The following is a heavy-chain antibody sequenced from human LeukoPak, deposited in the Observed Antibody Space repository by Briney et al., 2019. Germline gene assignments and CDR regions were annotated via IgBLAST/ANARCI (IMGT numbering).Heavy chain of an antibody. J-gene: IGHJ4*02. CDR1: GGSISRPGYY. Sequence: KTSQTLSLTRTVFGGSISRPGYYCGWIRQPPGKGLEWIGSIYDSGRTHYNPSLQSRVTISVGPSKNLFSLKLSSVTAPDTAVFYCARHTAAGLYYADYRVQGTLVTVSS. CDR2: IYDSGRT. CDR3: ARHTAAGLYYADY. D-gene: IGHD3-10*01. V-gene: IGHV4-39*01.